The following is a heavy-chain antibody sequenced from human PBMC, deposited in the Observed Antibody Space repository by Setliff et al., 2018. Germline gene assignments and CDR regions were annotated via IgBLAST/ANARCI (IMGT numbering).Heavy chain of an antibody. CDR3: ARAELLWFGGFDP. D-gene: IGHD3-10*01. V-gene: IGHV1-2*06. CDR2: ISPHTGGT. Sequence: ASVKVSCKASGYIFTGYYMHWVRQAPGQGLEWMGRISPHTGGTNSAQKFQGRVTMTRDTSVSTVYMELSSLRSEDTAVYYCARAELLWFGGFDPWGQGTLVTVSS. CDR1: GYIFTGYY. J-gene: IGHJ5*02.